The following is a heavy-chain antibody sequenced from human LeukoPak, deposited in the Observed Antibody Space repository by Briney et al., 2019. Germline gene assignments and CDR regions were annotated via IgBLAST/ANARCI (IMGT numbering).Heavy chain of an antibody. CDR1: GYTFIGYY. CDR3: ARSVKYYDILTGYYAFDI. Sequence: ASVKVSCKASGYTFIGYYMHWVRQAPGQGLEWMGWINPNSGGTNYAQKFQGRVTMTRDTSISTAYMELSRLRSDDTAVYYCARSVKYYDILTGYYAFDIWGQGTMVTVSS. V-gene: IGHV1-2*02. D-gene: IGHD3-9*01. CDR2: INPNSGGT. J-gene: IGHJ3*02.